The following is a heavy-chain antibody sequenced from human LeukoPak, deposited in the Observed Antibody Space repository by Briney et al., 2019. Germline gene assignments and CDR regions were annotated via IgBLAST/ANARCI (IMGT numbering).Heavy chain of an antibody. CDR1: GFTVSSSY. CDR2: IYCGGST. Sequence: GGSLRLSCAASGFTVSSSYMSWVRQAPGKGLEWVSVIYCGGSTYYADSVKGRFTISRDNSKNTPYLQMNSLRAEDTAVYYCARDSSTWSGSDYWGQGTLVTVSS. J-gene: IGHJ4*02. V-gene: IGHV3-53*01. CDR3: ARDSSTWSGSDY. D-gene: IGHD3-3*01.